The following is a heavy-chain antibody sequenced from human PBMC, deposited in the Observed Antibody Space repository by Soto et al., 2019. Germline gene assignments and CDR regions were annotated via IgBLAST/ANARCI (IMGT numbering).Heavy chain of an antibody. CDR1: GFTFDDYG. J-gene: IGHJ6*03. CDR3: AIERSKGRITILAGYYYMDV. CDR2: INWNGGST. D-gene: IGHD3-3*01. Sequence: GGSLRLSCAASGFTFDDYGMSWVRQAPGKGLEWVSGINWNGGSTGYADSVKGRFTISRDNAKNSLYLQMNSLRAEDTALYHCAIERSKGRITILAGYYYMDVWGKGTTVTVSS. V-gene: IGHV3-20*01.